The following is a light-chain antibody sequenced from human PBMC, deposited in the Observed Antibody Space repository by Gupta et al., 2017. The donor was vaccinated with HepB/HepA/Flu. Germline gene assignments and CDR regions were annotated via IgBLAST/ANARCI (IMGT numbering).Light chain of an antibody. J-gene: IGLJ3*02. V-gene: IGLV2-23*02. CDR1: SSDVGTYNF. CDR3: CSYAGSSSWV. Sequence: QSALTQPASVSGSPGQSITIPCTGSSSDVGTYNFVSWYQHHPCKAPKLMIYEVSKRPSGISNRFSASTSGNTASLTISGLQAEDDADYYCCSYAGSSSWVFGGGTKLTVL. CDR2: EVS.